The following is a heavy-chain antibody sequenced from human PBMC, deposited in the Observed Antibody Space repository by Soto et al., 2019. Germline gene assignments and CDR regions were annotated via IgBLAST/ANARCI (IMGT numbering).Heavy chain of an antibody. CDR3: AKWDRGYSYDEGPEDWYFDL. CDR2: ISRYGDIT. V-gene: IGHV3-23*01. J-gene: IGHJ2*01. CDR1: GFTFNIYA. D-gene: IGHD5-18*01. Sequence: HPGGSLRLSCAASGFTFNIYAMTWFRQAPGKGLEWVSAISRYGDITYYADSVEGRFSISRDNSKNTLYLQMNSLRAEDTAVYYCAKWDRGYSYDEGPEDWYFDLWGRGTLVTVSS.